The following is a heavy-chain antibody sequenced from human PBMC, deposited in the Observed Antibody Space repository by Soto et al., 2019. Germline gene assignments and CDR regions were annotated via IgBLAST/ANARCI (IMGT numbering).Heavy chain of an antibody. CDR2: IYYSGST. CDR3: ARERHSGYDYGAFDI. D-gene: IGHD5-12*01. V-gene: IGHV4-59*01. Sequence: QVQLQESGPGLVKPSETLSLTCTVSGGSISSYYWSWIRQPPGKGLEWIGYIYYSGSTNYNPSLKSRVTISVDTSKNQFSLKLSSVTAADTAVYYCARERHSGYDYGAFDIWGQGTMVTVSS. J-gene: IGHJ3*02. CDR1: GGSISSYY.